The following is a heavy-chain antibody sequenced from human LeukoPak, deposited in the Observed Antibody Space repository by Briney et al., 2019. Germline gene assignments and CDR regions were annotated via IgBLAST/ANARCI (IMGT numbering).Heavy chain of an antibody. J-gene: IGHJ3*02. CDR3: ARATSGGTLSAFDI. D-gene: IGHD1-1*01. V-gene: IGHV3-21*01. CDR1: GFTFSNYG. Sequence: GGSLRLSCAASGFTFSNYGMNWVRQAPGKGLEWVSSISSSATYICYADSVKGRFSISRDNAKNSLYLQMNSLGAEDTAVYYCARATSGGTLSAFDIWGQGTMVTVSS. CDR2: ISSSATYI.